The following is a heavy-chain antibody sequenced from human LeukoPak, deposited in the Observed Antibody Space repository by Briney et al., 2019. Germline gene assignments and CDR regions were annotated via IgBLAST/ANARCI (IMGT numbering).Heavy chain of an antibody. V-gene: IGHV4-59*08. Sequence: SETLSLTCTVSGGSISSYYWSWIRQPPGQGLEWIGYIYYSGSTNYNPSLMRRVTISVDTSKNQFSLNLSSVTAADTAVYYCARRAAYSSGWYDWGQGILVTVSS. J-gene: IGHJ4*02. CDR1: GGSISSYY. D-gene: IGHD6-19*01. CDR2: IYYSGST. CDR3: ARRAAYSSGWYD.